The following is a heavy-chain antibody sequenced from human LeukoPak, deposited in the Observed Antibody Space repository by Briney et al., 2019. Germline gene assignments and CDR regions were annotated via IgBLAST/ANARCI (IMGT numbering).Heavy chain of an antibody. J-gene: IGHJ4*02. Sequence: ASVKVSCKASGGTFSSYAISWVRQAAGQGVEGMGWIRAYNGNTNYAQKLQGRVTMTTDTSTSTAYMELRSLRSDDTAVYYGARDLRTVDDYGSQGTLVTPYS. D-gene: IGHD4-11*01. V-gene: IGHV1-18*01. CDR1: GGTFSSYA. CDR2: IRAYNGNT. CDR3: ARDLRTVDDY.